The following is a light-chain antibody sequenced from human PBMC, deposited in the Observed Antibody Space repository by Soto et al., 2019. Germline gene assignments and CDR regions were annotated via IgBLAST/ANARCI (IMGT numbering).Light chain of an antibody. V-gene: IGLV7-43*01. CDR2: KTT. CDR1: TGAVSGGHY. J-gene: IGLJ1*01. Sequence: QAVLTQEPSLTVSPGWTFTLTCVSSTGAVSGGHYPTWFQQKPGQAHRPLIYKTTKKYSWTPARFSGSLLGRKPSLTLSDVQPEDEADYYCLIYYAGSRIFGSGTKVTVL. CDR3: LIYYAGSRI.